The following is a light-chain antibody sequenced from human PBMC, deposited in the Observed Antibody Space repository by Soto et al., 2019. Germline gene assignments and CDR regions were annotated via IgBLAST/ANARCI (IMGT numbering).Light chain of an antibody. J-gene: IGKJ1*01. Sequence: DIQMTQSPSTLSGSVGDRVTITCRASQTISSWLAWYQQKPGIAPKLLIYEASNLESGVPSRFSGSGSGTDFTLTISSLQPDDFATYYCQQYNSSWTLGQGTTVDIK. V-gene: IGKV1-5*03. CDR3: QQYNSSWT. CDR1: QTISSW. CDR2: EAS.